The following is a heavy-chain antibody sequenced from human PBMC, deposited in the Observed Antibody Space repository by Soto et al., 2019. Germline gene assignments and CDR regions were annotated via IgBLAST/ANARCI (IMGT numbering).Heavy chain of an antibody. D-gene: IGHD2-2*01. CDR3: ASDWRYCSSTGCPGPDAFDI. J-gene: IGHJ3*02. Sequence: GASVKVSCKASGYTFTSYGISWVRQAPGQGLEWMGWISAYNGNTNYAQKLQGRVTMTTDTSTSTAYMELRSLRSDDTAVYYCASDWRYCSSTGCPGPDAFDIWGQGTMVTVSS. V-gene: IGHV1-18*01. CDR1: GYTFTSYG. CDR2: ISAYNGNT.